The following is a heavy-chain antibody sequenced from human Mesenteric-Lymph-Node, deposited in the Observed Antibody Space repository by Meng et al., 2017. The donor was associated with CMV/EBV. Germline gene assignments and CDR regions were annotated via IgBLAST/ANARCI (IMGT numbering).Heavy chain of an antibody. V-gene: IGHV1-69*02. CDR1: GGTFSSYT. CDR3: AGGIAAAGSRWFDP. J-gene: IGHJ5*02. D-gene: IGHD6-13*01. Sequence: QVQLVQSGVEGKKPGSSVKVSCKASGGTFSSYTISWVRQAPGQGLEWMGRIIPILGIANYAQKFQGRVTITADKSTSTAYMELSSLRSEDTAVYYCAGGIAAAGSRWFDPWGQGTLVTVSS. CDR2: IIPILGIA.